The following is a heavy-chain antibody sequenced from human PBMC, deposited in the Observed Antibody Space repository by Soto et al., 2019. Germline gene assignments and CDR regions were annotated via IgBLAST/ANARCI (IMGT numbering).Heavy chain of an antibody. V-gene: IGHV3-23*01. CDR1: GFTFISYA. D-gene: IGHD6-13*01. Sequence: SLRLSCAASGFTFISYAMSWVRQAPGKGLEWVSAISGSGGSTYYADSVKGRFTISRDNSKNTLYLQMNSLRAEDTAVYYCAKTGSSWYYFDYWGQGTLVTVSS. CDR2: ISGSGGST. J-gene: IGHJ4*02. CDR3: AKTGSSWYYFDY.